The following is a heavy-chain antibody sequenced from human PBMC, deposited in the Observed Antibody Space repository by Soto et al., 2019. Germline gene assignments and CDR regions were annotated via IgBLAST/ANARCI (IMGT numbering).Heavy chain of an antibody. J-gene: IGHJ4*02. CDR3: ARLGGYYQAFDS. CDR1: GGSISSYY. Sequence: ETLSLTCTVSGGSISSYYWGWIRQSPGKGLEWIGYIYYTGTTKYNPSLKSRVTISVDSSKNQFSLKLDSVTAADTAVYYCARLGGYYQAFDSWGQGTLVTVSS. CDR2: IYYTGTT. D-gene: IGHD3-22*01. V-gene: IGHV4-59*08.